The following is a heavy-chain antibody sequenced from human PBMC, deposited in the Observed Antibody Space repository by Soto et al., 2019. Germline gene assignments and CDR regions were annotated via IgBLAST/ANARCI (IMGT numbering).Heavy chain of an antibody. D-gene: IGHD2-2*03. J-gene: IGHJ4*02. CDR3: ARGLGYCSSTSCYGGPFDY. V-gene: IGHV1-69*13. CDR1: GGTFSSYA. CDR2: IIPIFGTA. Sequence: GASVKVSCKASGGTFSSYAISWVRQAPGQGLEWMGGIIPIFGTANYAQKFQGRVTITADESTSTAYMELSSLRSEDTAVYYCARGLGYCSSTSCYGGPFDYWGQGTLVTVSS.